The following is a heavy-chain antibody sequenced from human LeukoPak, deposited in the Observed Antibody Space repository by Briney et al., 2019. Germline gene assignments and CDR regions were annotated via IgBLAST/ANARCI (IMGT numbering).Heavy chain of an antibody. CDR3: ARVAGSIDY. V-gene: IGHV1-8*03. J-gene: IGHJ4*02. D-gene: IGHD6-19*01. Sequence: GASVKVSCKASGYTFTSLDINWVRPATGQGLEWMGWTNPNSGYTGYAQKFQGRVTITRNTSISTAYMELSSLRSEDTAVYYCARVAGSIDYWGQGTLVTVSS. CDR1: GYTFTSLD. CDR2: TNPNSGYT.